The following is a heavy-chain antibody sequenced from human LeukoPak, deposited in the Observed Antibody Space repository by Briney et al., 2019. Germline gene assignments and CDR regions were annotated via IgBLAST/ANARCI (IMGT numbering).Heavy chain of an antibody. D-gene: IGHD6-13*01. V-gene: IGHV4-59*12. CDR1: GDSISSSY. Sequence: SETLSLTCTVSGDSISSSYWSWLRQPPGKGLEWLGYIYYGGSTNYNPSLKSRVTISVDTSKNQFSLKLSSVTAADTAVYYCARGRYLTTGGGAAAGFLDYWGQGTLVTASS. CDR2: IYYGGST. J-gene: IGHJ4*02. CDR3: ARGRYLTTGGGAAAGFLDY.